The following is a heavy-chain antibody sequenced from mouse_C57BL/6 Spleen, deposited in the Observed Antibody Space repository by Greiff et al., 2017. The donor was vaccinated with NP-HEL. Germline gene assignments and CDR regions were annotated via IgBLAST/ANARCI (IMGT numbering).Heavy chain of an antibody. CDR3: AGLRSYFDY. J-gene: IGHJ2*01. V-gene: IGHV1-82*01. Sequence: VQLQESGPELVKPGASVKISCKASGYAFSSSWMNWVKQRPGKGLEWIGRIYPGDGDTNYNGKFKGKATLTADKSSSTAYMQLSSLTSEDSAVYFCAGLRSYFDYWGQGTTLTVSS. D-gene: IGHD1-1*01. CDR2: IYPGDGDT. CDR1: GYAFSSSW.